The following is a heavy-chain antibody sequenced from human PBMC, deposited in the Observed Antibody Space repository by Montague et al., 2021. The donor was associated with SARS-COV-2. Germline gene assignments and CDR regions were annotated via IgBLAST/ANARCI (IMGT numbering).Heavy chain of an antibody. J-gene: IGHJ6*02. CDR1: GGSFSGYY. Sequence: SETLSLTCAVYGGSFSGYYWSWIRQPPGKGLEWIGEISHSGSTNYNPSLKSRVTISIDTSKNQFSLKLSSVTAADTAVYYCARFAYQLLFSASYYGMDVWGQGTPVTVSS. CDR3: ARFAYQLLFSASYYGMDV. D-gene: IGHD2-2*01. CDR2: ISHSGST. V-gene: IGHV4-34*01.